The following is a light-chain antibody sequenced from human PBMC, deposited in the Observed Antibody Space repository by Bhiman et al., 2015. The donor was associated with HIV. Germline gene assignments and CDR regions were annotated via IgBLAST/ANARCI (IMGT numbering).Light chain of an antibody. CDR1: TSGIGDHDY. V-gene: IGLV2-14*03. Sequence: QSALTQPASVSGSPGQSVTISCTGSTSGIGDHDYVSWYQQHPGKAPKLIIYDVTKRPSGVSNRFSGSKSDNTASLAISGLRAEDEADYYCSSYASGTTDYVFGAGTKVTVL. CDR3: SSYASGTTDYV. J-gene: IGLJ1*01. CDR2: DVT.